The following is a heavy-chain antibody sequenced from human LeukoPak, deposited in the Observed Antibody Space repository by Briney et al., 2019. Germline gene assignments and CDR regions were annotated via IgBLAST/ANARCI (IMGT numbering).Heavy chain of an antibody. D-gene: IGHD1-14*01. J-gene: IGHJ4*02. CDR2: IYYSGST. CDR1: GGSISSSSYY. CDR3: AKTPQGTHFDY. Sequence: SETLSLTCTVSGGSISSSSYYWGWIRQPPGKGLEWIGSIYYSGSTYYNPSLKSRVTISVDTSKNQFSLKLSSVTAADTAVYFCAKTPQGTHFDYWGQGTLVTVSS. V-gene: IGHV4-39*07.